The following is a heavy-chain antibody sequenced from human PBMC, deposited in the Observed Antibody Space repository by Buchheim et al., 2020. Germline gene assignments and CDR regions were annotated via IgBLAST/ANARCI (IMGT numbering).Heavy chain of an antibody. CDR1: GGSVSSGSYY. J-gene: IGHJ4*02. V-gene: IGHV4-61*01. Sequence: QVQLQESGPGLVKPSETLSLTCTVSGGSVSSGSYYWSWIRQPPGKGLEWIGYIYYSGSTNYNPSLKSRVTITVDKSKKQFSLKLSSVTAADTAVYYCAMMSRPYYDFWSGYFDYWGQGTL. CDR2: IYYSGST. D-gene: IGHD3-3*01. CDR3: AMMSRPYYDFWSGYFDY.